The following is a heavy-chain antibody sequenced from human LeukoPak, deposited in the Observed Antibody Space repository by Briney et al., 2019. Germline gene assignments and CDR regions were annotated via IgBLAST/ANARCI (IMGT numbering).Heavy chain of an antibody. CDR2: IIPIFGTT. V-gene: IGHV1-69*05. Sequence: SVKVSRKASGDTFINYALSWVRQAPGQGLEWMGGIIPIFGTTNYAQKFQGRVTITTDETTSTAYMELSSLRSEDTAVYFCARSRKQYYYYYMDVWGKGTTVTVSS. J-gene: IGHJ6*03. CDR3: ARSRKQYYYYYMDV. CDR1: GDTFINYA. D-gene: IGHD1/OR15-1a*01.